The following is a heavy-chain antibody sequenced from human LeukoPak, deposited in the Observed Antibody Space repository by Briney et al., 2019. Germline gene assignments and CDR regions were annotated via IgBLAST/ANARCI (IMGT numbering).Heavy chain of an antibody. J-gene: IGHJ4*02. V-gene: IGHV4-4*07. CDR2: IHPSGST. CDR3: ARGPPPDFDY. Sequence: SETLSLTCTVSGDSISSYYWSWIRQPAGKGLEWIGRIHPSGSTNYNPSLKSRLTLSVDTSKNQFSLKLGSVTAADTAVYYCARGPPPDFDYWGRGTLVTVSS. CDR1: GDSISSYY.